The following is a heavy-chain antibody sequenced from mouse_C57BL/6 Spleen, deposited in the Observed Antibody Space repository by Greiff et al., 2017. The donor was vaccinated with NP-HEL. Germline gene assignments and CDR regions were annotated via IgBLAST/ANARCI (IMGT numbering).Heavy chain of an antibody. V-gene: IGHV5-17*01. J-gene: IGHJ3*01. CDR2: ISSGSSTI. Sequence: EVKLMESGGGLVKPGGSLKLSCAASGFTFSDYGMHWVRQAPETGLEWVAYISSGSSTIYYADTVKGRFTISRDNAKNTLFLQMTSLRSEDTAMYYYARGPTGFAYWGQGTLVTVSA. CDR3: ARGPTGFAY. CDR1: GFTFSDYG.